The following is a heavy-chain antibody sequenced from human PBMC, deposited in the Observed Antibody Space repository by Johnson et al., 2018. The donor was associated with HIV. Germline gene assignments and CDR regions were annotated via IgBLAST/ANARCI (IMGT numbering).Heavy chain of an antibody. CDR1: GFTVSSNY. CDR3: ARERSGTIAFDI. CDR2: IYSGGST. J-gene: IGHJ3*02. V-gene: IGHV3-66*02. D-gene: IGHD1-7*01. Sequence: MQLVESGGGLVQPGGSLRLSCAASGFTVSSNYMSWVRQAPGKGLEWVSVIYSGGSTYYADSVKGRFTISSDNSKNTLYLQMNSLRAEDTAVYYCARERSGTIAFDIWGQGTMVTVSS.